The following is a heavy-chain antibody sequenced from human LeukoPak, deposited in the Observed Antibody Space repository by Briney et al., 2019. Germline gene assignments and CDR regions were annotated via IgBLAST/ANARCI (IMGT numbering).Heavy chain of an antibody. CDR2: ISWNSNSI. CDR3: VKDIRPSGSYSDY. J-gene: IGHJ4*02. V-gene: IGHV3-9*01. D-gene: IGHD1-26*01. CDR1: GVPFDEYA. Sequence: PGGSLRLSCAASGVPFDEYAMHWVRQPPGKGLEWVSGISWNSNSIGYADSVKGRFTISRDNAKNSLYLLMNSLRAEDTALYYCVKDIRPSGSYSDYWGQGTLVTVSS.